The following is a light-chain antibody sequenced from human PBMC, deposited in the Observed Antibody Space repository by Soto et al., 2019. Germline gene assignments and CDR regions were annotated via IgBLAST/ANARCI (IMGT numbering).Light chain of an antibody. CDR3: QQYGSSPLWT. CDR2: GAS. Sequence: EIVLTQSPGTLSLSPGERATLSCRASQSVSSSYLAWYQQKLGQAPRLLIYGASSRATGIPDRFSGSGSGTDFTLTISRLEPEDFAVYYCQQYGSSPLWTFGQGTKVDIK. CDR1: QSVSSSY. V-gene: IGKV3-20*01. J-gene: IGKJ1*01.